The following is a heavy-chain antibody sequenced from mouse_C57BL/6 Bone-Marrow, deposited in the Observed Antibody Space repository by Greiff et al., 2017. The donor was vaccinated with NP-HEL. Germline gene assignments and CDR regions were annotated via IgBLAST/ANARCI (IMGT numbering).Heavy chain of an antibody. CDR1: GYTFTSYW. CDR2: INPSNGGT. Sequence: QVQLKQPGTELVKPGASVKLSCKASGYTFTSYWMHWVKQRPGQGLEWIGNINPSNGGTNYNEKFKSKATLTVDKSSSTAYMQLSSLTSEDSAVYYCARPGYDYAGYFDYWGQGTTLTVSS. J-gene: IGHJ2*01. CDR3: ARPGYDYAGYFDY. V-gene: IGHV1-53*01. D-gene: IGHD2-4*01.